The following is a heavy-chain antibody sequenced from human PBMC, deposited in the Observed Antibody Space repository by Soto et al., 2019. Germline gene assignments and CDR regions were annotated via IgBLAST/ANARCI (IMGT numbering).Heavy chain of an antibody. CDR3: ARDRYCSSTSCYGGACDS. D-gene: IGHD2-2*01. CDR2: IIPIFGTA. V-gene: IGHV1-69*13. Sequence: SVQVSCKASGGTFSSYAISWVRQAPGHGLEWLGGIIPIFGTATYAQKFQGRVTSTADDSTSTAYMELSSRRSEDTAVYYCARDRYCSSTSCYGGACDSWGQGTMVTV. CDR1: GGTFSSYA. J-gene: IGHJ3*02.